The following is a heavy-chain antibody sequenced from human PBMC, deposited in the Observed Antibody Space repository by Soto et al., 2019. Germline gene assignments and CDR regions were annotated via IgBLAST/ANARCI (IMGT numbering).Heavy chain of an antibody. CDR2: IFYRATNGNSGTT. CDR1: GGPMNNYY. CDR3: ARHSRITIGRGDID. D-gene: IGHD3-10*01. J-gene: IGHJ4*01. Sequence: QLQLQESGPGLVKPSETLSLTCSISGGPMNNYYWSWVRQFPGAGLEWIGRIFYRATNGNSGTTAYNPPLTGRVTISLCTSEGRNSLKLTSMTATETVMYLCARHSRITIGRGDIDWGHGTRVTVSS. V-gene: IGHV4-59*08.